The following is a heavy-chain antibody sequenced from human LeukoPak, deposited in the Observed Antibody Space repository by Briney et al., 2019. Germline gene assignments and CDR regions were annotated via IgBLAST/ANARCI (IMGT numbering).Heavy chain of an antibody. Sequence: SQTLSLTCTVSGGSISSGGYYWSWIRQHPGKGLEWIGYIYYSGSTYYNPSLKSRVTISVDTSKNQFSLKLSSVTAADTAVYYCASARVVRPKSPGASGYYDSSGVYGMDVWGQGTTVTVSS. CDR3: ASARVVRPKSPGASGYYDSSGVYGMDV. J-gene: IGHJ6*02. CDR2: IYYSGST. V-gene: IGHV4-31*03. CDR1: GGSISSGGYY. D-gene: IGHD3-22*01.